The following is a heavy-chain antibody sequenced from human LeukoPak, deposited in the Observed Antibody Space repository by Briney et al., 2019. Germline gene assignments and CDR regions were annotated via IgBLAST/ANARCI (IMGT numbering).Heavy chain of an antibody. J-gene: IGHJ4*02. Sequence: PGGSLRLSCAASGFTFNTYWMSWVRQAPGKGLEWVANINQDGSERYYMDSVKGRFTISRDNAKNSLYLQMNSLRGEDTAVYYCAREQWLVPDYWGQGTLVTVSS. CDR3: AREQWLVPDY. CDR1: GFTFNTYW. D-gene: IGHD6-19*01. V-gene: IGHV3-7*01. CDR2: INQDGSER.